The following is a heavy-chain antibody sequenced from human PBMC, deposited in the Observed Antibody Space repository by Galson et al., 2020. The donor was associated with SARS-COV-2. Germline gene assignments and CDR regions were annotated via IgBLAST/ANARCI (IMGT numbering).Heavy chain of an antibody. Sequence: PSETLSLTCTVSGGSISSSSYYWGWIRQPPGKGLERIGSIYYSGTTYYNPSLKSRVTISADTSKNQFSLKLSSVTAADTAVYYCARNDRSSWPPNWFDPWGQGTLVTVSS. J-gene: IGHJ5*02. CDR1: GGSISSSSYY. D-gene: IGHD6-13*01. V-gene: IGHV4-39*01. CDR3: ARNDRSSWPPNWFDP. CDR2: IYYSGTT.